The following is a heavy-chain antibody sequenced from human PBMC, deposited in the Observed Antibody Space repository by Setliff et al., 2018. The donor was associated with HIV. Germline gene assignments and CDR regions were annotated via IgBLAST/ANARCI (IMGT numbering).Heavy chain of an antibody. CDR2: IIPVFGKV. J-gene: IGHJ6*04. CDR3: ARSDSGWPHYQYHHMDV. V-gene: IGHV1-69*13. D-gene: IGHD6-19*01. CDR1: GGTFSSFG. Sequence: ASVKVSCKTSGGTFSSFGINWIRQAPGQGLEWMGGIIPVFGKVEYAQRFQGRVKITADESTSTAYMEMSSLRSEDMAIYYCARSDSGWPHYQYHHMDVWGKGTTVTVSS.